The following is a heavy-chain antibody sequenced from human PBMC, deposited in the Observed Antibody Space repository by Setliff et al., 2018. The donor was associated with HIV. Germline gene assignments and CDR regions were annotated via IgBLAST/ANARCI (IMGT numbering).Heavy chain of an antibody. D-gene: IGHD3-22*01. J-gene: IGHJ5*02. CDR3: ARGVYYYYDSDAYWYWFDP. V-gene: IGHV4-61*09. CDR1: GDSITRGSYY. Sequence: SETLSLTCTVSGDSITRGSYYWSWIRQPAGKGLEWIGHIYTSGKTHYSPSLKSRITISADTSKNQLSLNLSSVTAADTAVYYCARGVYYYYDSDAYWYWFDPWGQGTLVTVSS. CDR2: IYTSGKT.